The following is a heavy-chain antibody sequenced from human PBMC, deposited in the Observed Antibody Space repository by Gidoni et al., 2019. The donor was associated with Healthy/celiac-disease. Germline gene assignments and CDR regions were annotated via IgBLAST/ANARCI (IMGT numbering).Heavy chain of an antibody. CDR1: GFPFSTYA. CDR3: AKKPPGGWYVGGPFDY. V-gene: IGHV3-23*01. D-gene: IGHD6-19*01. J-gene: IGHJ4*02. Sequence: EVQLLESGGGLVQPGGSLRLSCAASGFPFSTYAMGGVRQAPGKGLEGVSAISGSGGSTYYADPVKGRFTISRDNSKNTRYLQMNSLRAEDTAVYYCAKKPPGGWYVGGPFDYWGQGTLVTVSS. CDR2: ISGSGGST.